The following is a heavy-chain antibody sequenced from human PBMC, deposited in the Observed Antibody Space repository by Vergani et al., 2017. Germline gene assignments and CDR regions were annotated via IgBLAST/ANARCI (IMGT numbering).Heavy chain of an antibody. CDR1: GYTFTGYY. CDR3: ANEEYCSGGSCYSDYYYGMDV. CDR2: ISYDGSNK. D-gene: IGHD2-15*01. V-gene: IGHV3-30*18. Sequence: QVQLVQSGAEVKKPGASVKVSCKASGYTFTGYYMHWVRQAPGKGLEWVAVISYDGSNKYYADSVKGRFTISRDNSKNTLYLQMNSLRAEDTAVYYCANEEYCSGGSCYSDYYYGMDVWGQGTTVTVSS. J-gene: IGHJ6*02.